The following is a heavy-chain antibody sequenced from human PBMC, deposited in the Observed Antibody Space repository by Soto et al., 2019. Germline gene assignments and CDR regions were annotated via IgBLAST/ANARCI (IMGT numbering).Heavy chain of an antibody. D-gene: IGHD1-26*01. CDR3: ARERGGLSGADV. V-gene: IGHV3-48*03. CDR2: ISSSGSII. Sequence: PGGSLRLSCVASGFTFSPYGMNWVRQAPGKGLEWVSYISSSGSIIYYADSVKGRFTIARDNGKNSVYLQMSSLRAEDTATYYCARERGGLSGADVWGQGTTVTVSS. CDR1: GFTFSPYG. J-gene: IGHJ6*02.